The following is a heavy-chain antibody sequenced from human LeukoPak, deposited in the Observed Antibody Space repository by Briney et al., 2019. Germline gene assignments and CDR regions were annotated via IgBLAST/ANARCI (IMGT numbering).Heavy chain of an antibody. Sequence: PGRSLRLSCAASGFTFSSHGIHWVRQAPGKGLEWVAVISYDGSNKYYADSVKGRFTISRDNSKNTLYLQMNSLRAEDTAVYYCAKDVGRVGASPFDYWGQGTLVTVSS. D-gene: IGHD1-26*01. V-gene: IGHV3-30*18. CDR3: AKDVGRVGASPFDY. CDR1: GFTFSSHG. CDR2: ISYDGSNK. J-gene: IGHJ4*02.